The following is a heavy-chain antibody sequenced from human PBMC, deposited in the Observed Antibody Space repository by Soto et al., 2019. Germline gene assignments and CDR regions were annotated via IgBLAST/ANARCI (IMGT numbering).Heavy chain of an antibody. Sequence: QVQLVQSGAEVKKPGSSVKVSCKSSGGTFSSYSISWVRQAPGQGLEWMGGIIPVFSTANYAQKFQGRVTITADESTSTAYMELSSLRSEDTAVYYWSTREVGARKATDFDYWGQGTMVTVSS. CDR2: IIPVFSTA. CDR3: STREVGARKATDFDY. D-gene: IGHD1-26*01. V-gene: IGHV1-69*01. J-gene: IGHJ4*02. CDR1: GGTFSSYS.